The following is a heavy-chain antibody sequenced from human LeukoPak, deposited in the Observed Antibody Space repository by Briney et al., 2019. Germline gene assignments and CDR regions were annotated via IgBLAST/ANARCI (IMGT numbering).Heavy chain of an antibody. V-gene: IGHV3-15*01. CDR2: IKSKYGGGTT. J-gene: IGHJ4*02. CDR3: NTGGYYFDY. CDR1: GFMFSNAW. Sequence: GGSLTLSCAGSGFMFSNAWMNWVRQAPGKGRTWVGRIKSKYGGGTTDYAAHAKGRFTISRDDSKNTVYLKMNSLKTEDTAVYYCNTGGYYFDYWGQGTLVTVSS.